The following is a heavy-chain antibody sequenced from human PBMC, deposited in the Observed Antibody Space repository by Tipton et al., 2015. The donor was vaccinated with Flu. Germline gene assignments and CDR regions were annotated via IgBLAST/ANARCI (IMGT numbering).Heavy chain of an antibody. CDR3: ARVPVGARTVLADY. CDR1: GGSISTYY. V-gene: IGHV4-59*01. J-gene: IGHJ4*02. D-gene: IGHD1-26*01. Sequence: TLSLTCTVSGGSISTYYWSWIRQPPGKGLEWIGYVYYSGSTKYNPSLQSRVTISVDTSKNHFSLILSSVTAADTAVYYCARVPVGARTVLADYWGQGTLVTVSS. CDR2: VYYSGST.